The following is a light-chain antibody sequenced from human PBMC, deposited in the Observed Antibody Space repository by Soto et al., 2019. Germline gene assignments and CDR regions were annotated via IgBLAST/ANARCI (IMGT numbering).Light chain of an antibody. CDR2: EVS. CDR1: SSDVGGYNY. V-gene: IGLV2-8*01. CDR3: SSYAGSNNLRNV. Sequence: QSVLTQPPSASGSPGQSVTISCTETSSDVGGYNYVSWYQQHPGKAPKLMIYEVSKRPSGVPDRFSGSKSGNTASLTVSGLLAEDEADYYCSSYAGSNNLRNVFGTGTKLTVL. J-gene: IGLJ1*01.